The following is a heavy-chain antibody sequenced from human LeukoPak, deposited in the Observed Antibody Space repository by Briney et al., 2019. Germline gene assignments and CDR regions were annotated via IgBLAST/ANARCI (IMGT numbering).Heavy chain of an antibody. CDR1: GFTFSRNA. V-gene: IGHV3-21*01. CDR2: ISSSSNYM. Sequence: PGGSLRLSCAASGFTFSRNAMNWVRQAPGKGLEWVSFISSSSNYMSYADSVKGRFTISRDNAKNSLYLQMNSLGAEDTAVYYCARPLDSSNNYFDYWGQGTLVTVSA. J-gene: IGHJ4*02. CDR3: ARPLDSSNNYFDY. D-gene: IGHD6-13*01.